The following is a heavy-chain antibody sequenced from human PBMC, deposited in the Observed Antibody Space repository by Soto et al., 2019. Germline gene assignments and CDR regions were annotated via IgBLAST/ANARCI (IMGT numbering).Heavy chain of an antibody. CDR2: IYYSGTT. CDR3: ARHSKGSSSRGFDP. CDR1: GGSISGSGYY. J-gene: IGHJ5*02. V-gene: IGHV4-39*01. D-gene: IGHD6-13*01. Sequence: SETLSLTCTVSGGSISGSGYYWGWMRQPPGKGLEWIGTIYYSGTTYYTPSLNSRVSISVDTSKNQFSLNLTSVTAADTAVYYCARHSKGSSSRGFDPWGQGTLVTVSS.